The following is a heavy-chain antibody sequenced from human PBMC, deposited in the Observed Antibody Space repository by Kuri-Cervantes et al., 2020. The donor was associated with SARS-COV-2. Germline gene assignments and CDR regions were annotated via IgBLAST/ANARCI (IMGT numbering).Heavy chain of an antibody. CDR2: IRYDGSNK. D-gene: IGHD7-27*01. J-gene: IGHJ4*02. Sequence: LSLTCAASGFTFSSYGMHWVRQAPGKGLEWVAFIRYDGSNKYYADSVKGRFTISRDNAKRSLYLQMNSLRVEDTAVYYCARELNWEPPSFDYWGQGTLVTVSS. CDR3: ARELNWEPPSFDY. CDR1: GFTFSSYG. V-gene: IGHV3-30*02.